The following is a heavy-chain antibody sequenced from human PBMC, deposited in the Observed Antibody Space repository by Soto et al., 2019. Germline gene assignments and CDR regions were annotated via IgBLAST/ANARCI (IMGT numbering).Heavy chain of an antibody. V-gene: IGHV1-46*01. J-gene: IGHJ6*02. CDR2: INPSGGST. CDR3: ARVTMITFGGANYGMDV. D-gene: IGHD3-16*01. CDR1: GYTFTSYY. Sequence: ASVKVSCKASGYTFTSYYMHWVRQAPGQGLEWMGIINPSGGSTSYAQKFQGRVTMTRDTSTSTVYMELSSLRSEDTAVYYCARVTMITFGGANYGMDVRGQGTTVTVSS.